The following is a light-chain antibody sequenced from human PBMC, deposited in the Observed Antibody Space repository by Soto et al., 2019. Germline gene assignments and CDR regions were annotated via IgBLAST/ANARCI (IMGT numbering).Light chain of an antibody. CDR1: QSVSDSY. CDR3: QHDGTSAL. V-gene: IGKV3-20*01. Sequence: IVLTQSPGTLSLSPGERATLSCRASQSVSDSYLAWYQQKPGQAPRLLIYASSRATGIPDRFSGSGSGTDFTLTISRLEPEDFAVYYCQHDGTSALFGPGTKVDIK. CDR2: AS. J-gene: IGKJ3*01.